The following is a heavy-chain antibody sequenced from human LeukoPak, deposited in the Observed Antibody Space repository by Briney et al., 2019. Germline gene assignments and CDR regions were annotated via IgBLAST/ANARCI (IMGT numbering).Heavy chain of an antibody. Sequence: QTGGSLRLSCAASGFTVSSNYMSWVRQAPGKGLEWVSAISGSGGSTYYADSVKGRFTISRDNSKNTLYLQMNSLRAEDTAVYYCAKDSSTIAAADLTHLFDYWGQGTLVTVSS. CDR2: ISGSGGST. CDR3: AKDSSTIAAADLTHLFDY. J-gene: IGHJ4*02. CDR1: GFTVSSNY. D-gene: IGHD6-13*01. V-gene: IGHV3-23*01.